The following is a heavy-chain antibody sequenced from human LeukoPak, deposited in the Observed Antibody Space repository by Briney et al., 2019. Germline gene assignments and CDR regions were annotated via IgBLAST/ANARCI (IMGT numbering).Heavy chain of an antibody. CDR2: ISSGSTYT. D-gene: IGHD6-19*01. Sequence: GGSLRLSCAASGFAFSDYYMTWIRQAPGKGLEWVSYISSGSTYTNYRDAVKGRFIISRDNAKNSLYLQMNRLRAEDTAVYYCARVSSSSTNYFDSWGQGTLVTVSS. CDR3: ARVSSSSTNYFDS. V-gene: IGHV3-11*06. J-gene: IGHJ4*02. CDR1: GFAFSDYY.